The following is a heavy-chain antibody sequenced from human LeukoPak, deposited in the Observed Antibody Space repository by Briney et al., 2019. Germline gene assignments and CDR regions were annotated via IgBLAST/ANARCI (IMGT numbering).Heavy chain of an antibody. CDR2: ISGSDGST. CDR3: AKDSAKKYDDY. V-gene: IGHV3-23*01. CDR1: GFTFGSYA. J-gene: IGHJ4*02. D-gene: IGHD2/OR15-2a*01. Sequence: PGGSLRLSCAASGFTFGSYAMSWVRQAPGKGLEWVSGISGSDGSTNYADSVKGRFTISRENSKNTLYLQMNSLRAEDTAVYYCAKDSAKKYDDYWGQGTLVTVSS.